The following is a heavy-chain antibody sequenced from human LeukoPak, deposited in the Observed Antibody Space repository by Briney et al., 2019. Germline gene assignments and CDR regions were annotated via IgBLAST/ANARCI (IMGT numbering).Heavy chain of an antibody. V-gene: IGHV1-69*04. CDR1: GGTFSSYA. Sequence: SVKVSCKASGGTFSSYAISWVRQAPGQGLEWMGRIIPILGIANYAQKFQGRVTITADKSTSTAYMELSSLRSEDTAVYYCARDGDYYDSSDPKYFDYWGQGTLVTVSS. CDR3: ARDGDYYDSSDPKYFDY. CDR2: IIPILGIA. J-gene: IGHJ4*02. D-gene: IGHD3-22*01.